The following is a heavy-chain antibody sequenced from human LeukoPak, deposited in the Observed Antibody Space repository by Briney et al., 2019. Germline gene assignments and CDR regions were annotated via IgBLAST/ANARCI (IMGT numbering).Heavy chain of an antibody. D-gene: IGHD3-10*01. CDR1: GGSISRHY. CDR2: IYSSGST. CDR3: ARGANSESYYNPFDY. V-gene: IGHV4-59*11. J-gene: IGHJ4*02. Sequence: SETLSLTSTVSGGSISRHYWYWIRQPPGKGLEWIGYIYSSGSTNYNPSLKSRVTISVDTSKNQFSLKLSSVTAADTAVYYCARGANSESYYNPFDYWGQGTLVTVSS.